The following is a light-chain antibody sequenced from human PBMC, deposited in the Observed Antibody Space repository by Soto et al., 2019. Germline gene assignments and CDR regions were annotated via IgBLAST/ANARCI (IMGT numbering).Light chain of an antibody. J-gene: IGKJ4*02. CDR3: QQYSSSLT. CDR2: GAS. V-gene: IGKV3-15*01. Sequence: EIFMTQSPATLSVFPGERVILSCRASQSVGSTLAWYQQKPGQAPRLLIRGASTRATGVPARFSGSGSGTEFPPTISRLQSEDFADYYCQQYSSSLTFGGGTTLEIK. CDR1: QSVGST.